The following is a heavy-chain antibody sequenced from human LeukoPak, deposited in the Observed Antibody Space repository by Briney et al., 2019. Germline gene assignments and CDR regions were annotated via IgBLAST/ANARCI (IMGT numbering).Heavy chain of an antibody. D-gene: IGHD1-26*01. CDR2: INHSGST. Sequence: SETLSLTCAVYGGSFSGYYWSWIRQPPGKGLEWIGEINHSGSTYYNPSLKSRVTISVDTSKNQFSLKLSSVTAADTAVYYCARGGGAELDTFDYWGQGTLVTVSS. J-gene: IGHJ4*02. CDR3: ARGGGAELDTFDY. CDR1: GGSFSGYY. V-gene: IGHV4-34*01.